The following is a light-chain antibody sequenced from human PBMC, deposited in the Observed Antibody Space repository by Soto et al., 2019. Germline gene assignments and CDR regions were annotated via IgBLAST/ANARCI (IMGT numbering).Light chain of an antibody. J-gene: IGKJ5*01. Sequence: EIVLTQSPGTLSLSPGERATLSCRASQSVSSSYLAWYQQKPGQAPRLLIYDASSRATGIPDRFSGSGSGTDFTLTISRLEPEDFAVYYCQQYGSSPRTFGQGTRLETK. CDR3: QQYGSSPRT. CDR1: QSVSSSY. V-gene: IGKV3-20*01. CDR2: DAS.